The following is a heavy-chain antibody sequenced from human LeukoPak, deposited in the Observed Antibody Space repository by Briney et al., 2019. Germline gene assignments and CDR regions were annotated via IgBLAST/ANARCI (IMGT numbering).Heavy chain of an antibody. V-gene: IGHV3-30*03. J-gene: IGHJ4*02. D-gene: IGHD1-26*01. Sequence: GGSLRLSCAVSGFSFSSYGMHWVRQAPGKGLEWMAVVSYDGTNKYYADSVKGRFTISRDHTKNTLYLQMDSLRAEDPAVFYCGRSRGASPGAHFDVCGPGALV. CDR1: GFSFSSYG. CDR2: VSYDGTNK. CDR3: GRSRGASPGAHFDV.